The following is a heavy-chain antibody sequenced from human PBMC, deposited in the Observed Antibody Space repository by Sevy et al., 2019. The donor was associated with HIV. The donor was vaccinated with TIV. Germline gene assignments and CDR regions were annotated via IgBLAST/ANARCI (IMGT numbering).Heavy chain of an antibody. CDR2: IYPGDSDI. D-gene: IGHD2-2*01. J-gene: IGHJ4*02. CDR3: AGQRLGYCSRTSCSGGDY. V-gene: IGHV5-51*01. Sequence: GESLKISCKSSGYSFTSYWIGWVRQMPGKGLEWMGIIYPGDSDIRYSPSFQGQVTITADKSINTAYLQWSSLKASDSAMYYCAGQRLGYCSRTSCSGGDYWGQGTLVTVSS. CDR1: GYSFTSYW.